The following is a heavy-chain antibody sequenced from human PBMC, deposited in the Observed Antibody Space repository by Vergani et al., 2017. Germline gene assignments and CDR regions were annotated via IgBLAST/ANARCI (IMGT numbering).Heavy chain of an antibody. CDR3: AKVCGXTSCPYGGGAFDV. CDR1: GFTFNSYA. CDR2: INNNGGST. V-gene: IGHV3-23*01. Sequence: QLLESGGGLIQPGGSLRLSCAASGFTFNSYAMTWFRQAPGKGLEWVSGINNNGGSTYYADSVKGRFTISRDNTKNTLYLQMTDLRAEDTATYYCAKVCGXTSCPYGGGAFDVWGHGTMVTVSS. D-gene: IGHD2-2*01. J-gene: IGHJ3*01.